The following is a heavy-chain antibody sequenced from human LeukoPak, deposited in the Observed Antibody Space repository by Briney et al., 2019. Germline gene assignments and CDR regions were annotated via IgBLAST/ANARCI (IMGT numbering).Heavy chain of an antibody. CDR3: ARGGVLLWFGELSDGYYFDY. J-gene: IGHJ4*02. Sequence: GGSLRLSCAASGFTFSNYSMNWVRQAPGKGLEWVSYISSSSSTIYYADSVKGRLTISRDNAKNSLYLQMNSLRDEDTAVYYCARGGVLLWFGELSDGYYFDYWGQGTLVTVSS. V-gene: IGHV3-48*02. CDR1: GFTFSNYS. D-gene: IGHD3-10*01. CDR2: ISSSSSTI.